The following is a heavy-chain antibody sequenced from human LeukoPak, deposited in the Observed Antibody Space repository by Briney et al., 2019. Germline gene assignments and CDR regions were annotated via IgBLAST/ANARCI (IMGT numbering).Heavy chain of an antibody. Sequence: GKSLRLSCAASGFTFSGYGMHWVRQAPGKGPEWVTIISSDGNNKYYADSVKGRFTISRDNSKNTLYLQMNSLRVEDTAVYYCAKDWRTPVRGVAYYFDYWGQGTLVTVAS. CDR2: ISSDGNNK. CDR1: GFTFSGYG. D-gene: IGHD3-10*01. V-gene: IGHV3-30*18. CDR3: AKDWRTPVRGVAYYFDY. J-gene: IGHJ4*02.